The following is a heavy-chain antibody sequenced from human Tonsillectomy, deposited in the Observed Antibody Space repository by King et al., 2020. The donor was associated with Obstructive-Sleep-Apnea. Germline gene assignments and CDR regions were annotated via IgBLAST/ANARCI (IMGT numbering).Heavy chain of an antibody. Sequence: QLVQSGAELKKPGASVKLSCKASGYTFTNYVVHWVRQAPGQSLECIGWFNSCNGQTKYSEEFQDRVTITRDTSASTAYMELSCLTSKDTAVYYCARSMVRGVYYFDYWGQGTLVPVSS. V-gene: IGHV1-3*01. J-gene: IGHJ4*02. CDR2: FNSCNGQT. D-gene: IGHD3-10*01. CDR3: ARSMVRGVYYFDY. CDR1: GYTFTNYV.